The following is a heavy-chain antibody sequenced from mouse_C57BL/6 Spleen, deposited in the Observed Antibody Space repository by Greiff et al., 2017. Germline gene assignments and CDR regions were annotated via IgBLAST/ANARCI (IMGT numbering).Heavy chain of an antibody. D-gene: IGHD1-1*01. CDR2: ISYDGSN. CDR3: ARDLYAGAMDC. Sequence: VQLQQSGPGLVQPSQSLSLTCSVTGYSITSGYYWNWVRQFPGNKLEWMGYISYDGSNNYNPSLKNRISITRDTSKHQFFLKLNSVTTEDTATYYCARDLYAGAMDCRGQGTSVTVSS. V-gene: IGHV3-6*01. J-gene: IGHJ4*01. CDR1: GYSITSGYY.